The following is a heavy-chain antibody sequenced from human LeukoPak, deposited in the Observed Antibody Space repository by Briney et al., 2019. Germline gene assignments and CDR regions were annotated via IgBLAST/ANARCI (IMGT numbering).Heavy chain of an antibody. Sequence: SETLSLTCTVSGGSISSSTHYWGWLRQPPGKGLEWIGTIYYSGSTYYNPSLKSRATISVDTSKNQFSLKLGSVTAADTAVYYCVRQTYGSGSYYNLDCWGQGTLVTVSS. D-gene: IGHD3-10*01. V-gene: IGHV4-39*01. CDR3: VRQTYGSGSYYNLDC. CDR2: IYYSGST. CDR1: GGSISSSTHY. J-gene: IGHJ4*02.